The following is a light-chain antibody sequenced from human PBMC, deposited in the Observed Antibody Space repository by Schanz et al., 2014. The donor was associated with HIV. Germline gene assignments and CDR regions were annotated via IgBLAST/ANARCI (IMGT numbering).Light chain of an antibody. CDR1: QSVTSSY. V-gene: IGKV3-20*01. CDR2: GAS. J-gene: IGKJ2*03. Sequence: EIVLTQSPGTLSLSPGDRATLSCRASQSVTSSYLAWYQQKPGQAPRLLIYGASSRATGIPDRFSGSGSGTEFTLTISSLQSEDFATYYCQQYDKYSYSFGQGTKLEIK. CDR3: QQYDKYSYS.